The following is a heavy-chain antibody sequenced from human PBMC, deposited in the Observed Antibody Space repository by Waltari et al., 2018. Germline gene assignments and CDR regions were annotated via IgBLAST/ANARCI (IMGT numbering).Heavy chain of an antibody. D-gene: IGHD6-19*01. CDR1: GYTFTSYY. V-gene: IGHV1-46*01. CDR3: ARGGVAGTLVY. J-gene: IGHJ4*02. CDR2: IDPSGGST. Sequence: QVQLVQSGAEVKKPGASVKVSCKASGYTFTSYYMHWVRQAPGQGLEWMEIIDPSGGSTSYAQKFQGRVTMTRDTSTSTVYMELSSLRSEDTAVYYCARGGVAGTLVYWGQGTLVTVSS.